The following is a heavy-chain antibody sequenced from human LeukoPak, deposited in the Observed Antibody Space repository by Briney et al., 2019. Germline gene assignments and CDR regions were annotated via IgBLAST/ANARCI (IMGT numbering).Heavy chain of an antibody. J-gene: IGHJ5*02. Sequence: SETLSLTCAVYGGSFSGYYWSWIRQPPGKGLEWIGEINHSGSTNYNPSLKSRVTISVDTSKNQFSLKLSSVTAADTAVYYCARATAYSSSSWHASYGTEYNWFDPWGQGTLVTVPS. D-gene: IGHD6-6*01. CDR2: INHSGST. CDR3: ARATAYSSSSWHASYGTEYNWFDP. CDR1: GGSFSGYY. V-gene: IGHV4-34*01.